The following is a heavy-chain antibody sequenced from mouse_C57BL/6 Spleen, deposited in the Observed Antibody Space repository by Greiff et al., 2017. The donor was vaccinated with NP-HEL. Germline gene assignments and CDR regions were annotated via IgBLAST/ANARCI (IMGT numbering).Heavy chain of an antibody. V-gene: IGHV5-17*01. Sequence: EVKLVESGGGLVKPGGSLKLSCAASGFTFSDYGMHWVRQAPEKGLEWVAYISSGSSTIYYADTVKGRFTISRDNAKNTLFLQMTSLRSEDTAMYYCARLLLTGYAMDYWGQGTSVTVSS. D-gene: IGHD4-1*01. CDR3: ARLLLTGYAMDY. CDR2: ISSGSSTI. J-gene: IGHJ4*01. CDR1: GFTFSDYG.